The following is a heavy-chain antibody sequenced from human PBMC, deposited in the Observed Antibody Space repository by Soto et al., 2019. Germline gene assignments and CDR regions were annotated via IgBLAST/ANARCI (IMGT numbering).Heavy chain of an antibody. D-gene: IGHD3-22*01. CDR3: ARTYYYDSSGYYYLYYFDY. CDR1: GYSFTSYW. J-gene: IGHJ4*02. V-gene: IGHV5-51*01. Sequence: GESLKISCKGSGYSFTSYWIGWVRQMPGKGLGWMGIIYPGDSDTRYSPSFQGQVTISADKSISTAYLQWSSLKASDTAMYYCARTYYYDSSGYYYLYYFDYWGQGTLVTVSS. CDR2: IYPGDSDT.